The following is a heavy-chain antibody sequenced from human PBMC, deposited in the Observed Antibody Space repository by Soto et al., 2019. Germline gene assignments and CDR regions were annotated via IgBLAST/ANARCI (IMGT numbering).Heavy chain of an antibody. Sequence: GGSLRLSCAASGFTFSSYGMHWVRQAPGKGLEWVAVISYDGSNKYYADSVKGRFTISRDNSKNTLYLQMNSLRAEDTAVYYCAKAGWCSGGCCYSVGVDYYYYMDVWGKGTTVTVSS. J-gene: IGHJ6*03. CDR1: GFTFSSYG. CDR3: AKAGWCSGGCCYSVGVDYYYYMDV. CDR2: ISYDGSNK. V-gene: IGHV3-30*18. D-gene: IGHD2-15*01.